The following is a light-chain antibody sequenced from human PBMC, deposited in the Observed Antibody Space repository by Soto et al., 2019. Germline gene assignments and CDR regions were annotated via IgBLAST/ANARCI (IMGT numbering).Light chain of an antibody. V-gene: IGKV3-20*01. CDR1: QSVSSSY. Sequence: EIVLTQSPGTLSLSPGERATLSCRASQSVSSSYLAWYQQKPGQAHRLLIYGASSRATGIPDRFSGSGSGTDFTLTISRLEPEDFAVYYCQQYGSSLGTFGQGTKVEIK. CDR3: QQYGSSLGT. CDR2: GAS. J-gene: IGKJ1*01.